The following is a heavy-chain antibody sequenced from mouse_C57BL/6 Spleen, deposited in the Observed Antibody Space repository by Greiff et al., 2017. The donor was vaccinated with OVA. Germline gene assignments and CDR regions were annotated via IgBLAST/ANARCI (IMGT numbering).Heavy chain of an antibody. CDR3: TRKSNYEYFDV. D-gene: IGHD2-5*01. V-gene: IGHV1-15*01. CDR1: GYTFTDYE. CDR2: IDPETGGT. Sequence: VQRVESGAELVRPGASVTLSCKASGYTFTDYEMHWVKQTPVHGLEWIGAIDPETGGTAYNQKFKGKAILTADKSSSTAYMELRSLTSEDSAVYYCTRKSNYEYFDVWGTGTTVTVSS. J-gene: IGHJ1*03.